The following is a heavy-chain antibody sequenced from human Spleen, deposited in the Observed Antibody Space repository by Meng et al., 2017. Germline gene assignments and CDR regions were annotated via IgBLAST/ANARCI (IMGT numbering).Heavy chain of an antibody. CDR1: GDSISSGGYY. V-gene: IGHV4-31*03. J-gene: IGHJ4*02. CDR3: AIYTYDKYYFDF. Sequence: SETLSLTCTVSGDSISSGGYYWTWIRHHPGKGLEWIGYIYYSGSTYYNPSLKSRLTISLDTSKNQFSLKLSSVTAADTAVYYCAIYTYDKYYFDFWGQGTPVTVSS. CDR2: IYYSGST. D-gene: IGHD5-18*01.